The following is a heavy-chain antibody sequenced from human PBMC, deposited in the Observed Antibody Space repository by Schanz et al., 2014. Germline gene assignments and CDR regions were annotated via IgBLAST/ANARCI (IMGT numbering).Heavy chain of an antibody. J-gene: IGHJ4*02. V-gene: IGHV3-48*01. CDR3: AKDSTHIDIVLVPTAIDY. CDR1: GFDFNSYS. Sequence: VQLVESGGGVVQPGRSLRLSCAASGFDFNSYSMNWVRQVPGKGLEWLSYIATSSSTRHYADSVKGRVTISRDNSKNTLYLHMNTLRSEDTAVYYCAKDSTHIDIVLVPTAIDYWGQGTLVTVSS. D-gene: IGHD2-2*01. CDR2: IATSSSTR.